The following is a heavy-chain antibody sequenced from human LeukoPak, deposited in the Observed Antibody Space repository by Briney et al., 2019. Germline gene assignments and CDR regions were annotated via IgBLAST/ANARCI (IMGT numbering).Heavy chain of an antibody. V-gene: IGHV1-69*01. J-gene: IGHJ4*02. CDR2: IIPIFGTA. D-gene: IGHD4-17*01. Sequence: SVKVSCEASGGTFSSYAISWVRQAPGQGLEWMGGIIPIFGTANYAQKFQGRVTITADESTSTAYMELSSLRSEDTAVYYCASGDYGDILDYWGQGTLVTVSS. CDR1: GGTFSSYA. CDR3: ASGDYGDILDY.